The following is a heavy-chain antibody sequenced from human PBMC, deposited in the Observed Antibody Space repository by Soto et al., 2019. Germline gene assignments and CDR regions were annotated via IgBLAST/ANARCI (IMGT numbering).Heavy chain of an antibody. V-gene: IGHV3-23*01. CDR3: AKDGDSRGYSSSSYLDY. CDR1: GFTYSSYA. D-gene: IGHD6-6*01. J-gene: IGHJ4*02. CDR2: ISGSGGRA. Sequence: GGSLRLSCAAAGFTYSSYAMSWVRQAPGKGLEWVSAISGSGGRAYYADSVKGRFTITRDNSKSRLYLQMNSQRAEDTAVYYGAKDGDSRGYSSSSYLDYWGQGTLVTVSS.